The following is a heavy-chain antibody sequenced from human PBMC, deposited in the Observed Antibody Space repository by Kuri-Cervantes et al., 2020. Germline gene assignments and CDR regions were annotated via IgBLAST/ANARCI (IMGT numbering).Heavy chain of an antibody. Sequence: VSVKVSCKASGYTFTSYGISWVRQAPGQGLEWMGWISAYNGDTNYAQKLQGRVTMTTDTSTSTAYMELRSLRSDDTAVYYCAREEEYRDGYASPYMDVWGKGTTVTVSS. D-gene: IGHD5-24*01. J-gene: IGHJ6*03. V-gene: IGHV1-18*01. CDR3: AREEEYRDGYASPYMDV. CDR2: ISAYNGDT. CDR1: GYTFTSYG.